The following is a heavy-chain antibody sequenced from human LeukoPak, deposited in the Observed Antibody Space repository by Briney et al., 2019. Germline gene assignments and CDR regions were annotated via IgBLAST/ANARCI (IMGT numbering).Heavy chain of an antibody. CDR1: GFTFSSYT. CDR2: ISGSRGYT. Sequence: GGSLRLSCAASGFTFSSYTMTWVRQAPGQGLEWISSISGSRGYTYYADSLKGRFTISRDNAKNSLSLQMNSLRVEDTAIHFCAKDVLTVARRGFDSWGPGTLVTVSS. D-gene: IGHD6-6*01. J-gene: IGHJ4*02. CDR3: AKDVLTVARRGFDS. V-gene: IGHV3-21*01.